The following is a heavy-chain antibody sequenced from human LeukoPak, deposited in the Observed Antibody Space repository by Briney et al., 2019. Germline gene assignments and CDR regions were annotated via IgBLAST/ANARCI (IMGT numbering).Heavy chain of an antibody. CDR3: ARDHYYYDSSGYWY. D-gene: IGHD3-22*01. J-gene: IGHJ4*02. V-gene: IGHV1-69*13. CDR2: IIPIFGTA. CDR1: GYTFTSYG. Sequence: SVKVSCKASGYTFTSYGISWVRQAPGQGLEWMGGIIPIFGTANYAQKFQGRVTITADESTSTAYMELSSLRSEDTAVYYCARDHYYYDSSGYWYWGQGTLVTVSS.